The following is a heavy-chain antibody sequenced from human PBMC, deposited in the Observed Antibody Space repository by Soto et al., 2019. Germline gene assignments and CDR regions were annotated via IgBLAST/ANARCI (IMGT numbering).Heavy chain of an antibody. Sequence: SETLSLSCAVSGYSISSNNWWGWIRQPPGKGLEWIGYIYYSGTTYYNPSLKSRVTMSVDTSKNQFSLKLTSVTAVDTAVYYCARDGVDTATGYYFGIDVWGQGSTVTVSS. CDR2: IYYSGTT. J-gene: IGHJ6*02. CDR1: GYSISSNNW. D-gene: IGHD5-18*01. CDR3: ARDGVDTATGYYFGIDV. V-gene: IGHV4-28*03.